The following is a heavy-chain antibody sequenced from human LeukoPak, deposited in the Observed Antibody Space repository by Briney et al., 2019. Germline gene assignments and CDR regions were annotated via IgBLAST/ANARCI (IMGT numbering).Heavy chain of an antibody. CDR3: AKTMYSNTEVLFDY. J-gene: IGHJ4*02. CDR1: GFTFDDYA. Sequence: GGSLRLSCAASGFTFDDYAMHWVRQAPGKGLEWVSGISWNSGSIGYADSVKGRFTISTDNAKNSLYLQMNSLRAEDTALYYCAKTMYSNTEVLFDYWGQGTLVTVSS. D-gene: IGHD6-13*01. CDR2: ISWNSGSI. V-gene: IGHV3-9*01.